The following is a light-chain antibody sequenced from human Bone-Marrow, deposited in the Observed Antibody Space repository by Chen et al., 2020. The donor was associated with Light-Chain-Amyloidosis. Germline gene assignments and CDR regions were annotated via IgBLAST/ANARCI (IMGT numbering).Light chain of an antibody. V-gene: IGLV3-25*03. Sequence: SYELTQPPSVSVSPGQTARITCSGDDLPTKYAYWYQQKPGQAAVLVIHRDTERPSGISERFSGSSSGTTATLTISGVQAEDEADYRCQSADSSGTYEVIFGGGTKLTVL. CDR1: DLPTKY. CDR3: QSADSSGTYEVI. CDR2: RDT. J-gene: IGLJ2*01.